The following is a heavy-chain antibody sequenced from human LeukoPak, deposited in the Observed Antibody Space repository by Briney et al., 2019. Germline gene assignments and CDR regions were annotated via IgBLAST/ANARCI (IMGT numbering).Heavy chain of an antibody. J-gene: IGHJ4*02. CDR1: GFTFSSYG. CDR2: IRYDGSNK. V-gene: IGHV3-30*02. CDR3: AKETLQYYDFWSGYSPFDY. D-gene: IGHD3-3*01. Sequence: GGSLRLSXAASGFTFSSYGMHWVRQAPGKGLEWVAFIRYDGSNKYYADPVKGRFTISRDNSKNTLYLQMNSLRAEDTAVYYCAKETLQYYDFWSGYSPFDYWGQGTLVTVSS.